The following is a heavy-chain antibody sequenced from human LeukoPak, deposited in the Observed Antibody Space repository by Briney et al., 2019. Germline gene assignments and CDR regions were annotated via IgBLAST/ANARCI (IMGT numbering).Heavy chain of an antibody. CDR1: VYTFTSYA. J-gene: IGHJ2*01. CDR2: INPNSGGT. CDR3: AGGGDSSGWSLWYFDL. D-gene: IGHD6-19*01. V-gene: IGHV1-2*02. Sequence: ASVKVSCKASVYTFTSYAMNWVRQAPGQGLEWTGWINPNSGGTNYAQKFQGRVTMTRDTSISTAYMELSRLRSDDTAVYYCAGGGDSSGWSLWYFDLWGRGTLVTVSS.